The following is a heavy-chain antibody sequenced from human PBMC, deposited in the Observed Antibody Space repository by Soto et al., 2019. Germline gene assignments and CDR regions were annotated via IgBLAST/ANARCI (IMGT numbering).Heavy chain of an antibody. CDR3: ASQSSEWLLFAS. J-gene: IGHJ4*02. CDR2: ISSSSSTI. V-gene: IGHV3-48*01. CDR1: GFTFSSDS. D-gene: IGHD5-12*01. Sequence: EVQLVESGGGLVQPGGSLRLSCAASGFTFSSDSMNWVRQAPGKGLEWVSYISSSSSTIYYADSVKGRFTISRDTAKNSLYLQMNSLRAEDTAVYYCASQSSEWLLFASWGQGTLVTVSS.